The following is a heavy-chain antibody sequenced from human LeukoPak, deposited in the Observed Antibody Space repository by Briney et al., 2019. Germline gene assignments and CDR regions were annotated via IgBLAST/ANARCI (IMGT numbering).Heavy chain of an antibody. V-gene: IGHV4-39*01. CDR2: IYYSGST. D-gene: IGHD2-2*01. CDR1: GGSISSSSYY. J-gene: IGHJ5*02. CDR3: ARQERDQLLEGDSDWFDP. Sequence: PSETLSLTCTVSGGSISSSSYYWGWIRQPPGKGLEWIGSIYYSGSTYYDPSLKSRVTISVDTSKNQFSLKLSSVTAADTAVYYCARQERDQLLEGDSDWFDPWGQGTLVTVSS.